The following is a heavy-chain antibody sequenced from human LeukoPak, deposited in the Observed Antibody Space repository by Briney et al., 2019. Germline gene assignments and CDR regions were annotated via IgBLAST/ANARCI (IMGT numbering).Heavy chain of an antibody. Sequence: GGSLRLSCAASGFTFSTYSMNWVRQAPGKGLEWVANIKQDGSEKYYVDSVKGRFTISRDNAKNSLYLQMNSLRAEDTAVYYCARDSADFWSYYFDYWGQGTLVTVSS. CDR3: ARDSADFWSYYFDY. D-gene: IGHD3-3*01. CDR1: GFTFSTYS. J-gene: IGHJ4*02. V-gene: IGHV3-7*01. CDR2: IKQDGSEK.